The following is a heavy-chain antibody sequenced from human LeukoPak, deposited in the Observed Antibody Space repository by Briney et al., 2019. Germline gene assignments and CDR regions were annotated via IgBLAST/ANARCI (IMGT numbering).Heavy chain of an antibody. CDR2: IILNGGGT. J-gene: IGHJ6*03. CDR1: GYTLTSYY. Sequence: GASVKVSCKASGYTLTSYYLHWVRQSPGQGIEWLGWIILNGGGTLSSQKFQGRVTMTRDASISTAYMELSGLRSDDTAVYYGATRCTNGVCYKAYYMDVWGKGTTVTVSS. D-gene: IGHD2-8*01. CDR3: ATRCTNGVCYKAYYMDV. V-gene: IGHV1-2*02.